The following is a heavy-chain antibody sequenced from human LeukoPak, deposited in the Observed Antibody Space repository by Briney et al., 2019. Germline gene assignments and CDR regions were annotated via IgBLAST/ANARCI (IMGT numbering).Heavy chain of an antibody. Sequence: PGGSLRLSCTGSGFTFRTYAFSWVRQAPGKGLEWVSATGSNGVTYYADSAKGRFTISRDNSKNALYLQMNGLRADDTAVYYCGIRDTSDYYVFWGQGTLVTVSS. D-gene: IGHD3-22*01. CDR3: GIRDTSDYYVF. CDR2: TGSNGVT. V-gene: IGHV3-23*01. J-gene: IGHJ4*02. CDR1: GFTFRTYA.